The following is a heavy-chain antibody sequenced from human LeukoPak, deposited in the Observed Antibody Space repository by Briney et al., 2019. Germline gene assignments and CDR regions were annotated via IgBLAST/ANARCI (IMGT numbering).Heavy chain of an antibody. CDR3: AKVAGNSVSYGYSSDDY. Sequence: EGSLRLSCAASGFTFSSYAMSWVRQAPGKGLEWVSAISGSGGSTYYADSVKGRFTISRDNSKNTLYLQMNSLRAEDTAVYYCAKVAGNSVSYGYSSDDYWGQGTLVTVSS. D-gene: IGHD5-18*01. CDR2: ISGSGGST. J-gene: IGHJ4*02. V-gene: IGHV3-23*01. CDR1: GFTFSSYA.